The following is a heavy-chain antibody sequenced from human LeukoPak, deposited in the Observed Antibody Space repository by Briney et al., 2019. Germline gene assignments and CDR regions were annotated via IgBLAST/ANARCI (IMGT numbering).Heavy chain of an antibody. Sequence: ASVKVSCKASGYTFTSYDINWVRQATGQGLEWMGWTNPNSGNTGYAQKFQGRVTMTRNTSISTAYMELSSLRSEDTAVYYCARRLRSSWYYDAFDIWGQGTMVTVSS. V-gene: IGHV1-8*01. CDR2: TNPNSGNT. J-gene: IGHJ3*02. CDR1: GYTFTSYD. CDR3: ARRLRSSWYYDAFDI. D-gene: IGHD6-13*01.